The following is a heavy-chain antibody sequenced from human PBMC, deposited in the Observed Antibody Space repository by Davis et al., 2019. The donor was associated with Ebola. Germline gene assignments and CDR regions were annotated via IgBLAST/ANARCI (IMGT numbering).Heavy chain of an antibody. Sequence: PGGALRLSCAASGFTFSSYGMHWVRQAPGKGLEWVAGIWYDGSNKYYAESVKGRFTISRDNSKNTLYLQMNSLRDDDTAVYYCARVYNWGFDFWGQGTLVTVSS. V-gene: IGHV3-33*01. J-gene: IGHJ4*02. CDR2: IWYDGSNK. D-gene: IGHD1-20*01. CDR3: ARVYNWGFDF. CDR1: GFTFSSYG.